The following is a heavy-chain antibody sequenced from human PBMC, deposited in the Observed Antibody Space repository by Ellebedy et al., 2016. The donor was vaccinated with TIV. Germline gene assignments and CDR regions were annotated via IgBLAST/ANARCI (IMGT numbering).Heavy chain of an antibody. D-gene: IGHD3-22*01. CDR3: ATSITMIVPVSS. V-gene: IGHV1-24*01. CDR2: FDPEDGET. Sequence: ASVKVSCKVSGYTLTDLSMHWVRQAPGKGLEWMGGFDPEDGETIYAQKFQGRVTMTEDTSTDTAYMELSSLRSEDTAVYYCATSITMIVPVSSWGQGTLVTVSS. CDR1: GYTLTDLS. J-gene: IGHJ5*02.